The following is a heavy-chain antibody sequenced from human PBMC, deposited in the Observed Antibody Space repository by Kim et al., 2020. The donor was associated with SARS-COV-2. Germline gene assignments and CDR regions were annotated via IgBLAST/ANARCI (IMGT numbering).Heavy chain of an antibody. V-gene: IGHV3-74*03. Sequence: GSSTTYADCVKCRFTISRDNAKKTVYLQMNSLRAEDTAVYYCARTNYFDYWGQGTLVTVSS. J-gene: IGHJ4*02. CDR3: ARTNYFDY. CDR2: GSST.